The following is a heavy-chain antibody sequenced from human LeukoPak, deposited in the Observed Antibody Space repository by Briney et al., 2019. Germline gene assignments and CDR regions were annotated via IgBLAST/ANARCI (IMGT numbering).Heavy chain of an antibody. D-gene: IGHD2-21*02. Sequence: GGSLRLSCTASGFIFSSYSMNWVRQAPGKGLEWASYISSSSSTIYYADSVKGRFTISRDNAKNSLYLQMNSLRDEDTAVYYCARDRTYCGGDCYSGYFDYWGQGTLVTVSS. CDR2: ISSSSSTI. V-gene: IGHV3-48*02. CDR1: GFIFSSYS. J-gene: IGHJ4*02. CDR3: ARDRTYCGGDCYSGYFDY.